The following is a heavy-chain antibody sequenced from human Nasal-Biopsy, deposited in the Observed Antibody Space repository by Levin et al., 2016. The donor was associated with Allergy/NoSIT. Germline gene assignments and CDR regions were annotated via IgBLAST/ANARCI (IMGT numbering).Heavy chain of an antibody. V-gene: IGHV4-30-2*01. CDR3: ARSGASGHDYGSFDF. J-gene: IGHJ4*02. CDR1: GASISSSGYS. CDR2: FYQTGAT. D-gene: IGHD5-12*01. Sequence: SETLSLTCTVSGASISSSGYSWSWIRQPPGEGLEWIGYFYQTGATYYSPSLKGRVTISFDRSKNHFSLELNSVTAADTAVYYCARSGASGHDYGSFDFWGQGTLVTVSS.